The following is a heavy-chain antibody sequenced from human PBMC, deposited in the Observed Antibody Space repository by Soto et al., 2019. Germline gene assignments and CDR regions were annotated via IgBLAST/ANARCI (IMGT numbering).Heavy chain of an antibody. CDR1: GFNVNSDY. V-gene: IGHV3-53*01. D-gene: IGHD2-21*02. CDR3: TRDGRGLGRLSLFEY. CDR2: IYSGETT. Sequence: GGALRLSCAASGFNVNSDYMNWVRHTPGRGLEWVASIYSGETTYYADSVRGRFTISSDKSKNTLYFQLSSLRIEDTAVYYCTRDGRGLGRLSLFEYWGQGVLVT. J-gene: IGHJ4*02.